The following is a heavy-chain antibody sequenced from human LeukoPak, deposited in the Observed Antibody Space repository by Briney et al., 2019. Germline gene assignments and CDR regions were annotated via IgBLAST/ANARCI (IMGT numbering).Heavy chain of an antibody. CDR1: GGSISSYY. D-gene: IGHD2-15*01. CDR2: IYYSGST. V-gene: IGHV4-59*01. Sequence: PSETLSLTCTVSGGSISSYYWRWIRQPPGKGLVCFGYIYYSGSTNYNPSLKSRVTISVDTSKNQFSLKLSSVTAADTAVYYCAREWRGRYYYYYMGVWGRGTTVTVSS. CDR3: AREWRGRYYYYYMGV. J-gene: IGHJ6*03.